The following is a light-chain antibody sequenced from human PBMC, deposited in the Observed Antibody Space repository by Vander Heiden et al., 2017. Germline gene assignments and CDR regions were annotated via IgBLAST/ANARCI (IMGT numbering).Light chain of an antibody. V-gene: IGKV1-6*01. CDR3: LQDYNYPYT. CDR1: QGIRNY. J-gene: IGKJ2*01. Sequence: LQMTQSPSSLSASVGDRVTITCRASQGIRNYLGWYQQKPGTAPKLLFYAASSLQSGVQSRFSGSGTGTDFTLTISSLQPEDFATYYCLQDYNYPYTFGQGTKLEIK. CDR2: AAS.